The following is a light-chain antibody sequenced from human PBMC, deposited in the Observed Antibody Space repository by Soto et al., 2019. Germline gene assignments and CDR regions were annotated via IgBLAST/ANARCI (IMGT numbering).Light chain of an antibody. CDR1: QSVNSNY. CDR2: GAS. Sequence: EIVLTQSPGTLSLFPGERATLSCRASQSVNSNYLAWYQRKPGQAPRLLIYGASNRATDIPYRFSASGSGTDFTLTITRLEAEDFAVYYCQQYDSTPPTFGHGTKVEVK. CDR3: QQYDSTPPT. V-gene: IGKV3-20*01. J-gene: IGKJ1*01.